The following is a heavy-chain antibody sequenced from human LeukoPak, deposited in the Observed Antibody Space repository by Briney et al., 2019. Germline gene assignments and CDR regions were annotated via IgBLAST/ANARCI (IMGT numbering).Heavy chain of an antibody. J-gene: IGHJ4*02. CDR2: ISYDGSNK. Sequence: PGGSLRLSCAASGFTFSDYGMHWVRQAPGKGLEWVAVISYDGSNKYYADSVKGRFTISRDNSKNTLYLQMNSLRAEDTAVYYCAKGYSSSWYYFDYWGQGTLVTVSS. CDR3: AKGYSSSWYYFDY. V-gene: IGHV3-30*18. CDR1: GFTFSDYG. D-gene: IGHD6-13*01.